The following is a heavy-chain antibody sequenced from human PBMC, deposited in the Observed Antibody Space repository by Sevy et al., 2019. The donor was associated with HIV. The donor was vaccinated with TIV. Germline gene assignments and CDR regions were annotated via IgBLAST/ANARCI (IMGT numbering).Heavy chain of an antibody. CDR2: VIPNSGKT. V-gene: IGHV1-8*01. J-gene: IGHJ4*02. CDR3: AALVSCGGDYYYLHY. D-gene: IGHD2-21*02. CDR1: RYTFTSYE. Sequence: ASVKVSCKASRYTFTSYEINWVRQASGQGLEWMGWVIPNSGKTSYSQKFQGRVAMTRSTSTSTAYMELRSLRPDDTATYYCAALVSCGGDYYYLHYWGQGTLVTVSS.